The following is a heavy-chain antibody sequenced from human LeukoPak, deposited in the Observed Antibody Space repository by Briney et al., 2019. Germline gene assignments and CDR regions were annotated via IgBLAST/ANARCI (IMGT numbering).Heavy chain of an antibody. Sequence: SETLSLTCTVSGGSISSSSYYWGWIRQPPGKGLEWIGSMFYRGSTLYNPSLKGRVTISIDTSKNHFSLKLSSVTAADTAVYYCARASGWEGVRWGQGTLVTVSS. V-gene: IGHV4-39*02. CDR3: ARASGWEGVR. CDR1: GGSISSSSYY. J-gene: IGHJ4*02. D-gene: IGHD6-19*01. CDR2: MFYRGST.